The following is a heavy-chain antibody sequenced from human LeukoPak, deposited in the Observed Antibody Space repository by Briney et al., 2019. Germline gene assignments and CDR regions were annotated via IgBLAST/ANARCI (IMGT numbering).Heavy chain of an antibody. V-gene: IGHV4-34*01. CDR1: GGSFSGYY. Sequence: KSSETLSLTCAVYGGSFSGYYWSWIRQPPGKGLEWIGEINHSGSTNYNPSLKSRVTISVDTSKNQFSLKLSSVTAADTAVYYCASLPLGYCSSTSRQRDYWGQGTLVTVSS. J-gene: IGHJ4*02. CDR3: ASLPLGYCSSTSRQRDY. CDR2: INHSGST. D-gene: IGHD2-2*01.